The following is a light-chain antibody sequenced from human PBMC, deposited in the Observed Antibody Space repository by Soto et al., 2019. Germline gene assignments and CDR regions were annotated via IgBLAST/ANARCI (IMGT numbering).Light chain of an antibody. Sequence: QSVLTQPASVSGSPGQSITISCTGTTSDVGRYNYVSWHQQHPGKAPKLLIFDVSNRPSGVSGRFSGSKSGNTASLTISGLQTEDEADYYCNSYTTGTTCVFGGGTKVTVL. CDR2: DVS. J-gene: IGLJ3*02. CDR3: NSYTTGTTCV. CDR1: TSDVGRYNY. V-gene: IGLV2-14*01.